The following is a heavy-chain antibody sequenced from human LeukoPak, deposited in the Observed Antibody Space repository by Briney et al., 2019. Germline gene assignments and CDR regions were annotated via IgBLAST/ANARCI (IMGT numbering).Heavy chain of an antibody. CDR3: AAQKRGTSRPYYFDY. J-gene: IGHJ4*02. CDR2: IYSGGNT. CDR1: GFTVSSNY. V-gene: IGHV3-66*01. Sequence: GGSLRLSCAASGFTVSSNYMTWVRQAPGKGLEWVSVIYSGGNTYYADSVKGRFTISRDNSKNTLYLQMNSLRAEDTAVYYCAAQKRGTSRPYYFDYWGQGTLLTVSS. D-gene: IGHD3-16*02.